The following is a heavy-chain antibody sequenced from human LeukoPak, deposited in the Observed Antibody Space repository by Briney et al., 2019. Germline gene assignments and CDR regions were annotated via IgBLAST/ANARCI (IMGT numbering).Heavy chain of an antibody. CDR2: ISSSSSYI. V-gene: IGHV3-21*01. D-gene: IGHD2-2*01. CDR3: ARDWGYCSSTSCPEEYYYYYYMDV. Sequence: GGSLRLSCAASGFTFSSYSMNWVRQAPGKGLEWVSSISSSSSYIYYADSVKCRFTISRDNAKNSLYLQMNSLRAEDTAVYYCARDWGYCSSTSCPEEYYYYYYMDVWGKGTTVTISS. J-gene: IGHJ6*03. CDR1: GFTFSSYS.